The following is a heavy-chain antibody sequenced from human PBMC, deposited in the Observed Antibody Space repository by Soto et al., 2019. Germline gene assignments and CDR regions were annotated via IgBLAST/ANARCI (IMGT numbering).Heavy chain of an antibody. J-gene: IGHJ4*02. Sequence: EVQLVESGGGLVQPGGSLRLSCAASGFTFSTYWMHWVRQAPGKGLVWVSRLDNDGTNTRYADSVKGRFTVSRDNGKNTVYLQMDSLRAEDTAVYYCARDGGTYFDYWGQGTLVTVSP. CDR3: ARDGGTYFDY. V-gene: IGHV3-74*01. CDR2: LDNDGTNT. D-gene: IGHD3-16*01. CDR1: GFTFSTYW.